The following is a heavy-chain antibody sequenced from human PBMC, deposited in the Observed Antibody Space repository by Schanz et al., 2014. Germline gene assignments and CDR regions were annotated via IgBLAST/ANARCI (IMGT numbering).Heavy chain of an antibody. Sequence: EVQLVESGGGLVQPGGSLRLSCAASTFSVSSNYMTWVRQAPGKGLEWVSYIRSDNNYIYYADSVKGRFTISRDNAKNSLFLQMNSLTAEDTAVYYCVREDMVRGIRAFDIWGQGTMVTVSS. CDR3: VREDMVRGIRAFDI. D-gene: IGHD3-10*01. CDR2: IRSDNNYI. CDR1: TFSVSSNY. V-gene: IGHV3-21*01. J-gene: IGHJ3*02.